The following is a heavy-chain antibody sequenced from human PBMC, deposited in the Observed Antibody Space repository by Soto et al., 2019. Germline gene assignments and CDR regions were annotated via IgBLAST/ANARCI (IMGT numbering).Heavy chain of an antibody. D-gene: IGHD2-21*01. Sequence: EVQMLESGGGLVQPGGSLRLSCAASGFTFSSYWMHWVRQTPGKGLVWVPRISSDGSRTDYAESVKGRFSISRDNAKNNLYLHIKTLRADDSGVYFCVRDHRGFLWGRGTTVTVSS. CDR3: VRDHRGFL. J-gene: IGHJ6*04. V-gene: IGHV3-74*01. CDR2: ISSDGSRT. CDR1: GFTFSSYW.